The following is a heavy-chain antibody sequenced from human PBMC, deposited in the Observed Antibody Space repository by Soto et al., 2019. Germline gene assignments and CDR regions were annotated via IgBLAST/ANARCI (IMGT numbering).Heavy chain of an antibody. J-gene: IGHJ4*02. CDR2: TYYRSKWYN. CDR1: GDRVSINRSA. CDR3: ARSGPGGYSDY. V-gene: IGHV6-1*01. Sequence: PSQTLSITCAIFGDRVSINRSACNWIRQSPSRGLEWLGRTYYRSKWYNHYAVSVKSQITVNPDTSKNQFSLQLNSVTPEDTAVYYCARSGPGGYSDYWGQGTLVTVSS. D-gene: IGHD3-22*01.